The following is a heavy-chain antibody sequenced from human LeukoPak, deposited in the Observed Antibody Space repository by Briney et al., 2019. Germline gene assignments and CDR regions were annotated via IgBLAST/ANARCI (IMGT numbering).Heavy chain of an antibody. V-gene: IGHV1-2*02. Sequence: ASVKVSCKASGYTFTGYYMHWVRQAPGQGLEWMGWVNPNSGGTNYAQKFQGRVTMTRDTSISTAYMELSRLRSDDTAVYYCARDFCSSTSCYDYWGQGTLVTVSS. CDR1: GYTFTGYY. D-gene: IGHD2-2*01. CDR3: ARDFCSSTSCYDY. CDR2: VNPNSGGT. J-gene: IGHJ4*02.